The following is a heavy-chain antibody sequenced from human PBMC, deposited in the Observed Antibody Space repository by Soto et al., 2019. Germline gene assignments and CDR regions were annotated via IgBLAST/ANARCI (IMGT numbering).Heavy chain of an antibody. V-gene: IGHV4-39*02. CDR3: TKDIVVVVAATGALRWFDP. CDR1: GGSISSSSYY. Sequence: QLQLQESGPGLVKPSETLSLTCTVSGGSISSSSYYWGWIRQPPGKGLEWIGSIYYSGSTYYNPSLKSRVTISVDTSQNKFSLKLSSVTAADTAVYYCTKDIVVVVAATGALRWFDPWGQGTLVTVSS. D-gene: IGHD2-15*01. J-gene: IGHJ5*02. CDR2: IYYSGST.